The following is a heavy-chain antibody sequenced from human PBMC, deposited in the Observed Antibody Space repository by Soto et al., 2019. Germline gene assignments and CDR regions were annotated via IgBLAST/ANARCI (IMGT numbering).Heavy chain of an antibody. CDR3: AMTPGWFDP. J-gene: IGHJ5*02. CDR1: GGSISSYF. V-gene: IGHV4-59*01. CDR2: IYYSGST. Sequence: SETLSLTCTVAGGSISSYFWSWIRQPPGKGLEWIGYIYYSGSTNYNPSLKSRVTISVDTSKNQFSLKLSSVTAADTAVYYCAMTPGWFDPWGQGTLVTVSS.